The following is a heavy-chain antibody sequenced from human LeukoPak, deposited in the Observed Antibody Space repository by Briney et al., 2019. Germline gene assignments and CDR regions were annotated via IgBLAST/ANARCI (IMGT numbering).Heavy chain of an antibody. J-gene: IGHJ4*02. CDR3: ARGSVVVVTAILSLGY. CDR1: GYTFTSYY. V-gene: IGHV1-46*01. CDR2: INPSGGST. D-gene: IGHD2-21*02. Sequence: ASVKVSCKXSGYTFTSYYMHWVRQAPGQELEWMGIINPSGGSTSYAQKFQGRVTMTRDTSTSTVYIELSSLRSEDTAVYYCARGSVVVVTAILSLGYWGQGTLVTVSS.